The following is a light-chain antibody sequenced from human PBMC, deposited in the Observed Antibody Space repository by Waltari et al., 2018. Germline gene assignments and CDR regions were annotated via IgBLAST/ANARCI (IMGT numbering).Light chain of an antibody. CDR2: DTN. CDR3: SLYYGDARWV. J-gene: IGLJ3*02. CDR1: TGVVTTRSY. V-gene: IGLV7-43*01. Sequence: VLTQEPSVTVSPGGTVTPTCSSTTGVVTTRSYPNWFQQKPGPHPTPLIYDTNKNHSWTPARFSGSLLGGKAALTLSNVQPEDEADYYCSLYYGDARWVFGGGTKLTVL.